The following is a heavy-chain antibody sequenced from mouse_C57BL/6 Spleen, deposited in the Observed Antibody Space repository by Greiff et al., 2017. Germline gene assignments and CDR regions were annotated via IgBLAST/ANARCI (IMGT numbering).Heavy chain of an antibody. Sequence: VQLQQSDAELVKPGASVTISCKVSGYTFTDHTIHWMKQRPEQGLEWIGYIYPRDGSTKYNEKFKGKATLTADKSSSTAYMQLNSLTSEDSAVYVCARRGLRELTAMDYWGQGTSATVSS. J-gene: IGHJ4*01. V-gene: IGHV1-78*01. CDR1: GYTFTDHT. CDR2: IYPRDGST. D-gene: IGHD2-2*01. CDR3: ARRGLRELTAMDY.